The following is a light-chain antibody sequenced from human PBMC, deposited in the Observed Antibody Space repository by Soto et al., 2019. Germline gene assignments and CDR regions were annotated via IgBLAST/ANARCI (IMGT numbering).Light chain of an antibody. V-gene: IGLV1-47*02. CDR2: NND. Sequence: QSVLTQPPSASGTPGQRVTMSCSGSGSNIGANYVYWFQQFPGTDPKILIYNNDQRPSGGADRFSGSKSGTSASLDISGLRSEDEADYYCAAWDDSLSGRVFGGGTKVPS. J-gene: IGLJ3*02. CDR3: AAWDDSLSGRV. CDR1: GSNIGANY.